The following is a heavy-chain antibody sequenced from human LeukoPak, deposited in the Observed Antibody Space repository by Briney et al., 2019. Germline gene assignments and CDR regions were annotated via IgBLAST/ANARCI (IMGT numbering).Heavy chain of an antibody. CDR2: INHSGST. V-gene: IGHV4-34*01. D-gene: IGHD6-13*01. Sequence: SETLSLTCTVSGGSISGYYWSWIRQPPGKGLEWIGEINHSGSTNYNPSLKSRVTISVDTSKNQFSLKLSSVTAADTAVYYCARDSSSWYLLGAFDIWGQGTMVTVSS. J-gene: IGHJ3*02. CDR1: GGSISGYY. CDR3: ARDSSSWYLLGAFDI.